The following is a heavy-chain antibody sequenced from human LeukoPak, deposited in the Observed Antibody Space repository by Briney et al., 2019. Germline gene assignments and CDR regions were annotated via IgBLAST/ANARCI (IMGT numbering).Heavy chain of an antibody. V-gene: IGHV3-9*01. D-gene: IGHD6-19*01. CDR3: AKDSAVAGRHFDS. CDR1: GFTFEDYA. CDR2: INWNSDII. J-gene: IGHJ4*02. Sequence: GGSLRLSCAASGFTFEDYAMHWVRQAPGKGLEWVSGINWNSDIIDYADSVKGRLTISRDNAKNSLYLQMNSLRPEDTALYYCAKDSAVAGRHFDSWGQGTLVTVSS.